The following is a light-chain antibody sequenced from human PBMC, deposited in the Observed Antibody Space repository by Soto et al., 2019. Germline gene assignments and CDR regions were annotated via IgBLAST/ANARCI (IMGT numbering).Light chain of an antibody. CDR2: DAS. CDR1: QSISRS. Sequence: DIQMTQSPASLSASVGDRVTITCRASQSISRSLAWYQQKPGKAPNLLIYDASSLESGVPSRFSGSGFGTEFTLTISSLQPDDFATYYCQQYNDWPPLTFGGGTKVDIK. V-gene: IGKV1-5*01. CDR3: QQYNDWPPLT. J-gene: IGKJ4*01.